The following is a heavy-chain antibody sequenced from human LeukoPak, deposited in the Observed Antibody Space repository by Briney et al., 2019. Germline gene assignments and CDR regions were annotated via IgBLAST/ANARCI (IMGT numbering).Heavy chain of an antibody. CDR1: GGSFSGYY. D-gene: IGHD2-15*01. CDR3: ARVWGRYCSGGSCYGFRWFDP. Sequence: PSETLSLTCAVDGGSFSGYYWSWIRQPPGKGLEWIGEINHSGSTNYNPSLKSRVTISVDTSKNQFSLKLSSVTAADTAVYYCARVWGRYCSGGSCYGFRWFDPWGQGTLVTVSS. V-gene: IGHV4-34*01. CDR2: INHSGST. J-gene: IGHJ5*02.